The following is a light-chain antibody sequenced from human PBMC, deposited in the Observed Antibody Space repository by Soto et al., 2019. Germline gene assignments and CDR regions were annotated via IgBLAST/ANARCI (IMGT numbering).Light chain of an antibody. Sequence: QSVLTQPASVSGSPGQSITISCTGTSSDVGFFNYVSWYQQHPGKAPKLMIYEVTNRPSGVSVRFSGSKSGNTASLTISGLQAEDEADYYCSSYTSTNTLAVFGTGTKLTVL. CDR3: SSYTSTNTLAV. CDR1: SSDVGFFNY. V-gene: IGLV2-14*03. J-gene: IGLJ1*01. CDR2: EVT.